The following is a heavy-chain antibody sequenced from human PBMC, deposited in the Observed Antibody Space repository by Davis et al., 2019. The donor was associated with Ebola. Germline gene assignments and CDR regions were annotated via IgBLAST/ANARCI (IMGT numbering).Heavy chain of an antibody. CDR2: ISGSGGST. J-gene: IGHJ4*02. CDR1: GFTFSSYS. D-gene: IGHD1-26*01. Sequence: GESLKISCAASGFTFSSYSMNWVRQAPGKGLEWVSAISGSGGSTYYADSVKGRFTISRDNSKKTLYLQMNSLRAEDTAVYYCAKVIVGLFDYWGQGTLVTVSS. V-gene: IGHV3-23*01. CDR3: AKVIVGLFDY.